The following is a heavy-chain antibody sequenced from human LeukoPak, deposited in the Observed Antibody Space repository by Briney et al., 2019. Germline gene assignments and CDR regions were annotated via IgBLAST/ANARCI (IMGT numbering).Heavy chain of an antibody. Sequence: GGSLRLSCAASGFTFSSSAMSWVRQAPGKGLEWVSGIYENGGTTYYADSVKGRFSISRDNSKNTLYLQMDSLRGEDTAVYYCAKDFRIGYSAHFDYWGQGALVTVSS. CDR2: IYENGGTT. V-gene: IGHV3-23*01. CDR3: AKDFRIGYSAHFDY. D-gene: IGHD2-21*01. J-gene: IGHJ4*02. CDR1: GFTFSSSA.